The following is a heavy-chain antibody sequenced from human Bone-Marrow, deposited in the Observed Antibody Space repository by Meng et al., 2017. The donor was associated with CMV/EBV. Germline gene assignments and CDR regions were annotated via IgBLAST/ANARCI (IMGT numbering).Heavy chain of an antibody. CDR2: IYSGGTT. CDR1: GFTVSSNY. J-gene: IGHJ6*02. D-gene: IGHD3-10*01. V-gene: IGHV3-66*02. Sequence: GESLKISCAVSGFTVSSNYMSWVRKAPGKGLEWVSVIYSGGTTYYADSVKGRFTISRDNSKNTLYLQMNSLRAEDTAVYYCALEFGDLALDVWGQGTTVTVSS. CDR3: ALEFGDLALDV.